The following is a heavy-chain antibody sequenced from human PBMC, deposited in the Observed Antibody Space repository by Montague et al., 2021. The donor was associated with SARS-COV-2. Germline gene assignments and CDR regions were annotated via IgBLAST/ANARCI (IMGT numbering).Heavy chain of an antibody. J-gene: IGHJ6*02. CDR3: ARDRDWDDWCGMDV. V-gene: IGHV3-33*01. Sequence: SLRLSCAASGFTFSTYAIHWVRQAPGKGLEWVAIMSHDGNFEQYADSVKGRFTISRDSSKDTLHLQMNSLRVEDTAIYYCARDRDWDDWCGMDVWGQGTTVTVSS. D-gene: IGHD2-21*01. CDR1: GFTFSTYA. CDR2: MSHDGNFE.